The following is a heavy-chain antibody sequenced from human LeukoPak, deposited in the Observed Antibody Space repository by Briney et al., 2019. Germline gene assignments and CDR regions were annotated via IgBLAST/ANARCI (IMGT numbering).Heavy chain of an antibody. J-gene: IGHJ4*02. CDR3: AKKIVVVPAAIEL. CDR1: GFTFSSYA. V-gene: IGHV3-23*01. Sequence: GGSLRLSCVASGFTFSSYAMSWVRQAPGKGLEWVSAISGSGGSTYYADSVKGRFTISRDNSKNTLYLQMNSLRAEDTAVYYCAKKIVVVPAAIELWGQGTLVTVSS. D-gene: IGHD2-2*02. CDR2: ISGSGGST.